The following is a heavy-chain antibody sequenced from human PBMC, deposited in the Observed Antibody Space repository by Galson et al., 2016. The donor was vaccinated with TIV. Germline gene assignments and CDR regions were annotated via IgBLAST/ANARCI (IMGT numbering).Heavy chain of an antibody. CDR3: ARDESSGLIDS. Sequence: SLRLSCAASGFIFSDYSMHWVRQAPGKGLEWVALISYDGSNDFYADSVKGRFTFSKDNSKNTLDLQMNSLRAEDTAVYYCARDESSGLIDSWGQGTLVSVS. J-gene: IGHJ4*02. D-gene: IGHD6-19*01. CDR1: GFIFSDYS. V-gene: IGHV3-30*04. CDR2: ISYDGSND.